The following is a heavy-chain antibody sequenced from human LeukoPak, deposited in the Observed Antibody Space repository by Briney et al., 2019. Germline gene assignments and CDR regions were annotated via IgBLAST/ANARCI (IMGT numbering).Heavy chain of an antibody. CDR1: RYSFTNYW. D-gene: IGHD5-18*01. J-gene: IGHJ4*02. V-gene: IGHV5-51*01. Sequence: GESLQISCKGSRYSFTNYWIGWVRHMPGRGLEWMGFIYPGDSDIRYSPSFQGQFTISADKSISTAYLQWSSLKASDTAMYYCARPGYSYGYDYWGQGTLVTVYS. CDR3: ARPGYSYGYDY. CDR2: IYPGDSDI.